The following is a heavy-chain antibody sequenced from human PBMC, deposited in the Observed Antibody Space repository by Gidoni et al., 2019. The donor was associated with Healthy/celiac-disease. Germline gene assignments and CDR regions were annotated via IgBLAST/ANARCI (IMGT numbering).Heavy chain of an antibody. CDR3: TRGRTGPDIVLMVYAHYYYYGMDV. D-gene: IGHD2-8*01. V-gene: IGHV3-49*03. CDR2: IRSKAYGGTT. J-gene: IGHJ6*02. Sequence: EVQLVDPGRGLVQPGRLLRLPPTAAGVTFGDHAISWFRQAPGKGLELEGFIRSKAYGGTTECAASVKGRFTISRDDSKSIAYLQMNSLKTEDTAVYYCTRGRTGPDIVLMVYAHYYYYGMDVWGQGTTVTVSS. CDR1: GVTFGDHA.